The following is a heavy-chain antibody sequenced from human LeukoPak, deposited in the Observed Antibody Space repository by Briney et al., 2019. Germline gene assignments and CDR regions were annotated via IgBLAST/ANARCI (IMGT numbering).Heavy chain of an antibody. CDR3: ARSAMVRGVQRY. Sequence: ASVKVSCKASGYTFTVYYMHWVRQAPGQGLEWMGWINPNSGGTNYAQKFQGRVTMTRDTSISTAYMELSRLRSDDTAVYYCARSAMVRGVQRYWGQGTLVTVSS. D-gene: IGHD3-10*01. V-gene: IGHV1-2*02. CDR2: INPNSGGT. CDR1: GYTFTVYY. J-gene: IGHJ4*02.